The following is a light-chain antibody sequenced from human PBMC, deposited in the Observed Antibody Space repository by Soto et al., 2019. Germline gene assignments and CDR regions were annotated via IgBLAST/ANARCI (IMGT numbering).Light chain of an antibody. CDR1: SSNIGSRD. J-gene: IGLJ3*02. CDR2: RNN. CDR3: AAWDASLRGWV. V-gene: IGLV1-47*01. Sequence: QSVLTQAPSASGTPGQRVTISCSGSSSNIGSRDVYWFQQLTGTAPKLLIYRNNQRPSGVTDRVSGSKSGTSASLAISGLRSEDEADYYCAAWDASLRGWVFGGGTKLTVL.